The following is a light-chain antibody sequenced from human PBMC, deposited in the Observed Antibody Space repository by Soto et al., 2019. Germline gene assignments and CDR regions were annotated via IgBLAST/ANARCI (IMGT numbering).Light chain of an antibody. V-gene: IGKV1-9*01. CDR3: QQYKSYWT. CDR1: QGISSY. CDR2: GAS. Sequence: IQLAQSPSSLSASVGDGVTITCRASQGISSYLAWYQQKPGRAPKLLIYGASTLQSGVPSRFSGSGSGTEFTLTISSLQPDDFATYYCQQYKSYWTFGQGTKVDIK. J-gene: IGKJ1*01.